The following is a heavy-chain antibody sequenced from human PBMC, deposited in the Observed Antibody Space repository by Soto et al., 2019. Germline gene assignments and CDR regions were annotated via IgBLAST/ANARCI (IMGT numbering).Heavy chain of an antibody. V-gene: IGHV1-69*01. Sequence: QVQLVQSGAEVKKPGSSVKVSCKASGGTFSSYAISWVRQAPGQGLEWMGGIIPIFGTAHYAQKFQGRVTILADESTSTAHMELSSLRSEDTAVYYCARGPYSNYRYGMDVWGQGTTVTVSS. D-gene: IGHD4-4*01. CDR3: ARGPYSNYRYGMDV. CDR2: IIPIFGTA. CDR1: GGTFSSYA. J-gene: IGHJ6*02.